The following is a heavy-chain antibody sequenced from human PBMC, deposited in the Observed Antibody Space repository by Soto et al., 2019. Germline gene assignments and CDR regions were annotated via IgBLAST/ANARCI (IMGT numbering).Heavy chain of an antibody. V-gene: IGHV1-69*02. CDR3: ARGYSSSWSDYFDY. CDR2: IIPILGIA. Sequence: ASVKVSCKASGGTFSSYTISWVRQAPGQGLEWMGRIIPILGIANYAQKFQGRVTITADKSTSTAYMELSSLRSQDTAVYYCARGYSSSWSDYFDYWGQGTLVTVSS. D-gene: IGHD6-13*01. CDR1: GGTFSSYT. J-gene: IGHJ4*02.